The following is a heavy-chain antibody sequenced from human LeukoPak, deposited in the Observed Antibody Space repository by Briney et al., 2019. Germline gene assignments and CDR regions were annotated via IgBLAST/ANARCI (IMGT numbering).Heavy chain of an antibody. J-gene: IGHJ4*02. Sequence: PSETLSLTCAVYAGSFSNYYWSWIRQPPGKGLEWIGEIYHSGSTNYNPSLKSRVTISVDTSTNQFSLKLSSVTAADTAMYYCARGSFDYGDYQIFDYWGQGTLVTVSS. V-gene: IGHV4-34*01. D-gene: IGHD4-17*01. CDR1: AGSFSNYY. CDR2: IYHSGST. CDR3: ARGSFDYGDYQIFDY.